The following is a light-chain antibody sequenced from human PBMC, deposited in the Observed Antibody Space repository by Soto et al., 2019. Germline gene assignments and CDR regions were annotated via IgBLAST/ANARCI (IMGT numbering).Light chain of an antibody. CDR3: MQAQQTPPT. CDR2: FGS. Sequence: DIVMTQSPLSLPVTPGEPASISCNSSQSLLQSNGYNYLDWYLQKPGQSPQLLIYFGSYRASGVPDRFSGSWSGTDFTLKIRRVEAEDVAIYYCMQAQQTPPTFGQGTKVEIK. CDR1: QSLLQSNGYNY. J-gene: IGKJ1*01. V-gene: IGKV2-28*01.